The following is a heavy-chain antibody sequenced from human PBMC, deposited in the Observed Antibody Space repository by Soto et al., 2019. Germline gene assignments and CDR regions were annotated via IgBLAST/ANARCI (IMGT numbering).Heavy chain of an antibody. Sequence: GGTLRLSCAASGFTFSDYWMSWIRQTPGKGLEWVSYISKSGSNLYYADSVKGRFTISRDSAKNSLYLQMNSPRADDTAVYYCMRSKRGVGDASDIWGQGTMVTVSS. J-gene: IGHJ3*02. CDR2: ISKSGSNL. V-gene: IGHV3-11*01. CDR3: MRSKRGVGDASDI. D-gene: IGHD3-10*01. CDR1: GFTFSDYW.